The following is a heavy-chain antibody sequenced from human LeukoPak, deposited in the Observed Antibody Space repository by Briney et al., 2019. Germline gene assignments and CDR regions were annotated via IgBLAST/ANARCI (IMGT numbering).Heavy chain of an antibody. Sequence: GRSLRLSCAASGFTFSRYAMHWVRQAPGKGLEWVALISYDGSNKKYADSVKGRFTISRDNAKNSLYLQMNSLRAEDTAVYYCARWRLRLGELSLSLGAFDVWGQGTMVTVSS. CDR2: ISYDGSNK. CDR1: GFTFSRYA. J-gene: IGHJ3*01. V-gene: IGHV3-30*04. D-gene: IGHD3-16*02. CDR3: ARWRLRLGELSLSLGAFDV.